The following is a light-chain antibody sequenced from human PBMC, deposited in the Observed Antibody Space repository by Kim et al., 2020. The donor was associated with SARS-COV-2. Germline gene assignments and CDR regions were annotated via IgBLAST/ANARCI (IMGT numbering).Light chain of an antibody. V-gene: IGKV3-15*01. CDR3: QQYNNWPYT. CDR1: QSVSSN. Sequence: EIVMTQSPATLSVSPGERATLSCRASQSVSSNLAWYQQKPSQAPSLVIYSASPRSTGIPAMFSGSGSGTEFTLTISSLQSEDFAVYYCQQYNNWPYTFGQGTDLDI. CDR2: SAS. J-gene: IGKJ2*01.